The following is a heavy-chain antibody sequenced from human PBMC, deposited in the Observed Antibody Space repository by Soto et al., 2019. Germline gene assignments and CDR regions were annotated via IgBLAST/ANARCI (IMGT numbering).Heavy chain of an antibody. CDR2: FYHSGST. Sequence: PPDTLSLTCTVSGGSLNSGPCSWGWIRQPPGKGLEWIGTFYHSGSTHHNPSLASRVNISVDASKNQFSLKLSSVTAADTAVYYCARGSYYYDNSGYYHYWGQGTLVTVSS. CDR3: ARGSYYYDNSGYYHY. J-gene: IGHJ4*02. D-gene: IGHD3-22*01. V-gene: IGHV4-39*01. CDR1: GGSLNSGPCS.